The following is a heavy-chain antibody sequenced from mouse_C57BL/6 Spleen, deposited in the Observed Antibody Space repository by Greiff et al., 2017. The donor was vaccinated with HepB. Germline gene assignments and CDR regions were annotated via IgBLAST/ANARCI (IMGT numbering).Heavy chain of an antibody. J-gene: IGHJ2*01. D-gene: IGHD2-5*01. Sequence: VQGVESGAELARPGASVKMSCKASGYTFTSYTMHWVKQRPGQGLEWIGYINPSSGYTKYNQKFKDKATLTADKSSSTAYMQLSSLTSEDSAVYYCARPYSIYFDYWGQGTTLTVSS. CDR1: GYTFTSYT. CDR3: ARPYSIYFDY. CDR2: INPSSGYT. V-gene: IGHV1-4*01.